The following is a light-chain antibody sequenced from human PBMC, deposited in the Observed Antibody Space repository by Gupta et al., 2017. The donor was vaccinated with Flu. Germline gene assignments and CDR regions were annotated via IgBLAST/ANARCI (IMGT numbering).Light chain of an antibody. CDR1: SSDVGGYNY. CDR2: EVS. Sequence: QSALTQPASVSASPAQSITISCTGTSSDVGGYNYVSWYQQHPGKAPKLMIYEVSNRPSGVSNRFSGSKSGNTASLTISGLQAEDEADYYCSSYTSSSTRVFGGGTKLTVL. CDR3: SSYTSSSTRV. V-gene: IGLV2-14*01. J-gene: IGLJ2*01.